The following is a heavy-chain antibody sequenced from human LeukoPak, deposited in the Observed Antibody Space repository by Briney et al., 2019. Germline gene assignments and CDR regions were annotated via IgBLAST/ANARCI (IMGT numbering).Heavy chain of an antibody. V-gene: IGHV3-21*01. CDR3: AREHSSSWYVVDY. Sequence: GGSLRLSCAASGFTFSSYSMNWVRQAPGKGLEWVSSISSSSSYIYYADSVKGRFTISRDNAKNSLYLQMNSLRAEDTAVYYCAREHSSSWYVVDYWGQGTLVTVSS. D-gene: IGHD6-13*01. J-gene: IGHJ4*02. CDR2: ISSSSSYI. CDR1: GFTFSSYS.